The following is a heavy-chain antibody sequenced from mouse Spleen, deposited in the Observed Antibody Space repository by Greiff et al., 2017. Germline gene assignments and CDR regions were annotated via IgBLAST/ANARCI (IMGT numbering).Heavy chain of an antibody. CDR3: ARRGYYGSSYYYAMDY. CDR1: GFSLTSYG. J-gene: IGHJ4*01. Sequence: VQLVESGPGLVAPSQSLSITCTVSGFSLTSYGVHWVRQPPGKGLEWLGVIWAGGSTNYNSALMSRLSISKDNSKSQVFLKMNSLQTDDTAMYYCARRGYYGSSYYYAMDYWGQGTSVTVSS. D-gene: IGHD1-1*01. CDR2: IWAGGST. V-gene: IGHV2-9*02.